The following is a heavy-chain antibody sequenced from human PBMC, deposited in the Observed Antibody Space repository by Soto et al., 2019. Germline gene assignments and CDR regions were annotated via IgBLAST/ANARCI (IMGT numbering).Heavy chain of an antibody. Sequence: PSETLSLTCTVSGESITGSYWSWIRQPPGKTLEWIGYIYHSGTTTYNPSLKSRVSISVDTSKNQFSLRLTSVIAADTAVYYCARDMPYAAASLAGCDYWGQGIMVTVSS. CDR1: GESITGSY. D-gene: IGHD3-16*01. CDR3: ARDMPYAAASLAGCDY. CDR2: IYHSGTT. J-gene: IGHJ4*02. V-gene: IGHV4-59*01.